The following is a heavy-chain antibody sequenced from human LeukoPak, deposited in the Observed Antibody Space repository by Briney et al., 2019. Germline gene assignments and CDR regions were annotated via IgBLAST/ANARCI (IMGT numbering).Heavy chain of an antibody. CDR1: GGSISSSSYY. V-gene: IGHV4-39*07. J-gene: IGHJ4*02. CDR3: ARVTGYMVEDYFDY. D-gene: IGHD6-13*01. CDR2: IYYSGST. Sequence: PSETLSLTCTVSGGSISSSSYYWGWIRQPPGKGLEWIGSIYYSGSTYYNPSLKSRVTISVDTSKNQFSLKLSSVTAADTAVYYCARVTGYMVEDYFDYWGQGTLVTVSS.